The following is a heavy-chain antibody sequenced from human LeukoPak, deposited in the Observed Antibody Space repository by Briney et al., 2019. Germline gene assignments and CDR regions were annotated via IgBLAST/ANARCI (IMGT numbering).Heavy chain of an antibody. J-gene: IGHJ4*02. CDR1: GYTFTSYG. Sequence: GASVKVSCKASGYTFTSYGISWVRQAPGQGLEWMGWISAYNGNTNYAQKLQGRVTMTTDTSTSTAYMELRSLRSDDTAVYYCAIELDYYGSGSYPQFDYWGQGTLVTVSS. V-gene: IGHV1-18*01. CDR3: AIELDYYGSGSYPQFDY. CDR2: ISAYNGNT. D-gene: IGHD3-10*01.